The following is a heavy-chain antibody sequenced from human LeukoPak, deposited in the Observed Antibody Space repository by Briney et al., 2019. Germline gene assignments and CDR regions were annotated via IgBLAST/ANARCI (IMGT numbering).Heavy chain of an antibody. CDR3: ARLPGAVVPSAIPGRYYYSLDV. Sequence: SETLSLTCTVSHGSISTYYWAWIRQPPGKGLEWIGHIYYSGSTDYNPSLKSRVAISVDTSKNQFSLKLSSVTAADTAVYYCARLPGAVVPSAIPGRYYYSLDVWGQGTTVTVPS. J-gene: IGHJ6*02. CDR2: IYYSGST. D-gene: IGHD2-2*02. V-gene: IGHV4-59*08. CDR1: HGSISTYY.